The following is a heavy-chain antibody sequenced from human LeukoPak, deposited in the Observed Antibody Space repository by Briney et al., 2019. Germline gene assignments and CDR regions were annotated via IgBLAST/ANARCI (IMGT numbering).Heavy chain of an antibody. D-gene: IGHD6-19*01. J-gene: IGHJ4*02. CDR3: ANGFSSGYLF. Sequence: GGSLRLSCAGSGFTFSSYGMHWVRQAPGKGLEWVTIISYDGSYKYYADSVKGRFTISRDNSKNTLFLQMNSLRAEDTAVYYCANGFSSGYLFWGQGTLVTVSS. CDR1: GFTFSSYG. CDR2: ISYDGSYK. V-gene: IGHV3-30*18.